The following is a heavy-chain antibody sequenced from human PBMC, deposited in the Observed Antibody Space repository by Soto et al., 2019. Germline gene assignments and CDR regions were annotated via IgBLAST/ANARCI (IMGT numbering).Heavy chain of an antibody. V-gene: IGHV3-53*01. D-gene: IGHD1-1*01. CDR3: ARELPVTTTGTKDAFDY. CDR1: GFTVSSNY. Sequence: EVQLVESGGGLIQPGGSLRLSCAASGFTVSSNYMSWVRQAPGKGLEWVSVIYSGGSTYYADSVKGRFIISRDNSKNTLYLQMSSLRVEDTAVYYCARELPVTTTGTKDAFDYWGQGTLVTVSS. J-gene: IGHJ4*02. CDR2: IYSGGST.